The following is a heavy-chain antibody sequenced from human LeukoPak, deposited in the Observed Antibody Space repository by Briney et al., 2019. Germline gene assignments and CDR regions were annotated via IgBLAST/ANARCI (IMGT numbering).Heavy chain of an antibody. V-gene: IGHV3-23*01. Sequence: PGGSLRLSCIASGFIFGDYGVSWVRQAPGKGLEWVSSLSGSGVSTYYADSVKGRFTISRDNSKNTLYLQMNRLRAEDTAVYYCAKGPSAYYYLSYDYWGQGILVTVSS. J-gene: IGHJ4*02. CDR2: LSGSGVST. CDR1: GFIFGDYG. CDR3: AKGPSAYYYLSYDY. D-gene: IGHD3-22*01.